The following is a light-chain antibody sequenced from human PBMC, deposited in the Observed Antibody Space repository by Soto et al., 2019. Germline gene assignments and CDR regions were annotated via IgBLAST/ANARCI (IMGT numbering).Light chain of an antibody. J-gene: IGLJ1*01. V-gene: IGLV3-25*02. Sequence: SSALTHPPSLSWAPGQTARITDSGDALPKQYAYCYQQKPGQAPVLVIYKDSERPSGIPERFSGSSSGTTVTLTISGVQAEDEADYSCQSADSSGTSLYVFGTGTKV. CDR3: QSADSSGTSLYV. CDR1: ALPKQY. CDR2: KDS.